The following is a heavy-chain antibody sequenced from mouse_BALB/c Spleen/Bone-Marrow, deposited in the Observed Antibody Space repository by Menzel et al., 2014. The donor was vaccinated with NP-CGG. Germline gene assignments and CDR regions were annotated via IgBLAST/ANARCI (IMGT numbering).Heavy chain of an antibody. V-gene: IGHV14-3*02. CDR3: ARYRLGTYFDF. CDR2: IDPANGNA. Sequence: EVQLQQSGAEPVKPGASVKLSCTASGFNIXDTYMHWVKQRPEQGLEWIGRIDPANGNAKYDPKFQGKATITADTSSNTAYLQLSSLTSEDTAVYYCARYRLGTYFDFWGQGTTLTVSS. D-gene: IGHD2-14*01. CDR1: GFNIXDTY. J-gene: IGHJ2*01.